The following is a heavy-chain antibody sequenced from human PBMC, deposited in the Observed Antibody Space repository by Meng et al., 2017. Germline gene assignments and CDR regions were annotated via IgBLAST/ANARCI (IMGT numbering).Heavy chain of an antibody. J-gene: IGHJ3*02. CDR3: ARRAFWTFDI. CDR2: IYYSGST. Sequence: GSLRLSCTVSGGSISSSSYYWGWIRQPPGKGLEWIGIIYYSGSTYYNPSLKSRVTISVDTSKNQFSLKLSSVTAADTAVYYCARRAFWTFDIWGQGTMVTVSS. CDR1: GGSISSSSYY. V-gene: IGHV4-39*07. D-gene: IGHD3-3*01.